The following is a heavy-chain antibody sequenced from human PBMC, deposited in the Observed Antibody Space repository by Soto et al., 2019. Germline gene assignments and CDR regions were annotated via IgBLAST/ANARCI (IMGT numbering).Heavy chain of an antibody. Sequence: EVQLLESGGGLVQPGGSLRLSCAASGFTFSTYAMSWLRQPPGKGLEWVSSIGDDGGSIYYADSVKGRFTISRDNPKNTLYLQMNGLRAEDTAVLYWAKATLPLGGFDFWGQGTQVTVSS. CDR3: AKATLPLGGFDF. J-gene: IGHJ4*02. CDR1: GFTFSTYA. V-gene: IGHV3-23*01. CDR2: IGDDGGSI. D-gene: IGHD2-15*01.